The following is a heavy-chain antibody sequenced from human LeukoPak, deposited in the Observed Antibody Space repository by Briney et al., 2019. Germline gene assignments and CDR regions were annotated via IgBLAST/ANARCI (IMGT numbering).Heavy chain of an antibody. Sequence: PSQTLSLTCAVSGGSISSGGYSWSWIRQPPGKGLEWVGYIYHSGSTYYNPSLKSRVTISVDRSKNQFSLKLSSVTAADTALYYCARGGNGSGSYYGDFDYWGQGTLVTVSS. D-gene: IGHD3-10*01. CDR2: IYHSGST. V-gene: IGHV4-30-2*01. J-gene: IGHJ4*02. CDR1: GGSISSGGYS. CDR3: ARGGNGSGSYYGDFDY.